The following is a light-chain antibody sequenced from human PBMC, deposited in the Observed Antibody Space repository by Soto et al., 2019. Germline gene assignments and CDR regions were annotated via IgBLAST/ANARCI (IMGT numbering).Light chain of an antibody. CDR3: QHYNSYSEA. V-gene: IGKV1-5*03. CDR1: QTISSW. J-gene: IGKJ1*01. Sequence: IQMTQSTASLSASVGDRVTITCRASQTISSWLAWYQQKPGKAPKLLIYKASTLKSGVPSRFSGSGSGTEFTLTISSLQPDDFATYYCQHYNSYSEAFAQGTKVDIK. CDR2: KAS.